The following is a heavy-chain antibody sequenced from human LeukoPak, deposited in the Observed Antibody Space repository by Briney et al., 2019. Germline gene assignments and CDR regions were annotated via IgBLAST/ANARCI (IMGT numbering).Heavy chain of an antibody. CDR2: IIPILGIA. D-gene: IGHD3-3*01. CDR3: AEENHFRGENSRFRDS. J-gene: IGHJ4*02. CDR1: GGTFSSYT. Sequence: SVKVSCKASGGTFSSYTISWVRQAPGQRLEWMGRIIPILGIANYAQKFQGRVTITADKSTSTAYMELSSLRSEDTAVYYCAEENHFRGENSRFRDSWAQGTLVTVSS. V-gene: IGHV1-69*02.